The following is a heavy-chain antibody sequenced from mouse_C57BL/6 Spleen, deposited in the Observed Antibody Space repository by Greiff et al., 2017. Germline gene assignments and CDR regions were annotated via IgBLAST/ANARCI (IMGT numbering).Heavy chain of an antibody. CDR3: ARKGDGSYYFDY. CDR2: IHPNSGST. J-gene: IGHJ2*01. CDR1: GYTFTSYW. D-gene: IGHD2-3*01. Sequence: VKLQQPGAELVKPGASVKLSCKASGYTFTSYWMHWVKQRPGQGLEWIGMIHPNSGSTNYNEKFKSKATLTVDKSSSTAYMQLSSLTSEDSAVYYCARKGDGSYYFDYWGQGTTLTVSS. V-gene: IGHV1-64*01.